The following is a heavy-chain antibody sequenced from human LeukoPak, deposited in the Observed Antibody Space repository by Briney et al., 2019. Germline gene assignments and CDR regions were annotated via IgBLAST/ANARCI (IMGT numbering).Heavy chain of an antibody. CDR1: GYTFTGYY. D-gene: IGHD2-21*02. J-gene: IGHJ4*02. CDR3: ARGAYCGGDYFSDY. Sequence: ASVKVSCKASGYTFTGYYMHWVRQAPGQGLEWMGWINPNSGGTNHAQKFQGRVTMTRDTSISTAYMELSRLRSDDTAVYYCARGAYCGGDYFSDYWGQGTLVTVSS. V-gene: IGHV1-2*02. CDR2: INPNSGGT.